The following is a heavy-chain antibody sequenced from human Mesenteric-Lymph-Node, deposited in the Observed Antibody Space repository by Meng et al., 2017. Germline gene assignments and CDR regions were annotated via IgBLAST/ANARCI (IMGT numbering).Heavy chain of an antibody. Sequence: RLQESGPGLVKPSGTLSLTCAVSGGSISISTWWSWVRQPPGKGLEWIGEIYHSGGTNYNPSLRGRVTISVDTSKNQFSLKLISATAADTAVYYCAREAGRDGYATPKFDYWGQGTLVTVSS. V-gene: IGHV4-4*02. CDR3: AREAGRDGYATPKFDY. D-gene: IGHD5-24*01. CDR2: IYHSGGT. J-gene: IGHJ4*02. CDR1: GGSISISTW.